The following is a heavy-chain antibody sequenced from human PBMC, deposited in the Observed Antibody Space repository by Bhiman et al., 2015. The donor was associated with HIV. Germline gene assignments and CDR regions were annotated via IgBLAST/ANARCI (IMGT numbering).Heavy chain of an antibody. Sequence: EVQLVESGGVVVQPGGSLRLSCAASGFSFDDHAMYWVRQGPGKGLEWVSLINWDGGRTSYADSVRGRFTISRDNSKNSLYLQMNSLSGEDTALYYCAKDMSTRGYNGFDYWGQGTLVTVSS. V-gene: IGHV3-43D*03. CDR3: AKDMSTRGYNGFDY. CDR2: INWDGGRT. J-gene: IGHJ4*02. CDR1: GFSFDDHA. D-gene: IGHD5-24*01.